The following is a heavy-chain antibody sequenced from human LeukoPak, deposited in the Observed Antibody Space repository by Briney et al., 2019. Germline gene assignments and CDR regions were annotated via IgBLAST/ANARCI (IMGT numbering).Heavy chain of an antibody. D-gene: IGHD4-17*01. CDR2: IIPISGTA. V-gene: IGHV1-69*13. Sequence: SVKVSCKASGGTFSSYAISWVRQAPGQGLEWMGGIIPISGTANYAQKFQGRVTITADESTSTAYMELSSLRSEDTAVYYCARTPYLQMTTVTTGAFDIWGQGTMVTVSS. J-gene: IGHJ3*02. CDR3: ARTPYLQMTTVTTGAFDI. CDR1: GGTFSSYA.